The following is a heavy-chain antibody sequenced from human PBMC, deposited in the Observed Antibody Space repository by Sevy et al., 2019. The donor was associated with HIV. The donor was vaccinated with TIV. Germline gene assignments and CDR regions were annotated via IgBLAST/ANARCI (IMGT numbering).Heavy chain of an antibody. CDR1: GGSITSLY. CDR2: IYYNGHI. Sequence: SQTLSLTCTVSGGSITSLYWNWIRHPPGKGLEWIANIYYNGHINYNPSLTSRVTLSLDTSKNQFSLRLSSVTAADTAMYYCAGENAWGRGYSWGQGTLVTVSS. D-gene: IGHD1-26*01. CDR3: AGENAWGRGYS. J-gene: IGHJ4*02. V-gene: IGHV4-59*08.